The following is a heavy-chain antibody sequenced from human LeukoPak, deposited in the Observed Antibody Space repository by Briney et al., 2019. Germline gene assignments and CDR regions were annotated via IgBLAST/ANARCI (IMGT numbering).Heavy chain of an antibody. CDR3: ARRGEAMDPFDY. CDR1: GYSFTSYR. J-gene: IGHJ4*02. CDR2: IYPGDSDT. Sequence: GESLKISFKDSGYSFTSYRIGWVRQMPGKGLEWMGIIYPGDSDTRYSPSFQGQVTISADKSINTAYLQWSSLKASDTAIYYCARRGEAMDPFDYWGQGTLVTVSS. D-gene: IGHD5-18*01. V-gene: IGHV5-51*01.